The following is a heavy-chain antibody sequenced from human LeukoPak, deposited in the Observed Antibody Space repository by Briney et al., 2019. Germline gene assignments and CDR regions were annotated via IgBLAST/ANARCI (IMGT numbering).Heavy chain of an antibody. D-gene: IGHD5-12*01. J-gene: IGHJ4*02. Sequence: GGSLRLSCAASGFTFSSYSMNWVRQAPGKGLEWVSSISSSSSYIYYADSMKGRFTISRDNAKNSLYLQMHSLRAEDTAVYYCATDIVAGKIADYWGQGTLVTVSS. V-gene: IGHV3-21*01. CDR3: ATDIVAGKIADY. CDR1: GFTFSSYS. CDR2: ISSSSSYI.